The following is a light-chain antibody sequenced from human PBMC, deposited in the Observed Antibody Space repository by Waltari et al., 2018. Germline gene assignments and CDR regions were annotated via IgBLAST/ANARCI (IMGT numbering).Light chain of an antibody. Sequence: EIVLTQSPGTLSLFPGERATISCRASQSVSSSYLAWYQQKPGQAPRLLIYGASSRATGIPDRFSGSGSGTDFTLTISRLEPEDFAVYYCQQYGSSLPYTFGQGTKLEIK. V-gene: IGKV3-20*01. J-gene: IGKJ2*01. CDR2: GAS. CDR1: QSVSSSY. CDR3: QQYGSSLPYT.